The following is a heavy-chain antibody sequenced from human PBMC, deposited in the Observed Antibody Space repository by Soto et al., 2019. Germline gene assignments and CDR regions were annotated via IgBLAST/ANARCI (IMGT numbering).Heavy chain of an antibody. Sequence: AETLSLTCAVYGGSFSGYYWGWIRQPPGKGLEWIGEINHSGSTNYNPSLKSRVTISVDTSKNQFSLKLSSVTAADTAVYYCARKSIAARPFDYWGQGTLVTVSS. CDR2: INHSGST. V-gene: IGHV4-34*01. CDR3: ARKSIAARPFDY. CDR1: GGSFSGYY. D-gene: IGHD6-6*01. J-gene: IGHJ4*02.